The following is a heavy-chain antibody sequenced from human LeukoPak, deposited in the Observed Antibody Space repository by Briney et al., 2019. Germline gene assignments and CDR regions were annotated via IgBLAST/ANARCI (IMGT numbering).Heavy chain of an antibody. Sequence: ASVKVSCKASGYSSTAYYMHWVRQAPGQGLEWMGWINPNIGGTNYTQTLQGRVTMTTHTSTSTGYMELWSLRSDETAVYYCAKQSGGSYDDAFDIWGQGKLVTVSS. CDR3: AKQSGGSYDDAFDI. V-gene: IGHV1-2*02. CDR1: GYSSTAYY. CDR2: INPNIGGT. D-gene: IGHD1-26*01. J-gene: IGHJ3*02.